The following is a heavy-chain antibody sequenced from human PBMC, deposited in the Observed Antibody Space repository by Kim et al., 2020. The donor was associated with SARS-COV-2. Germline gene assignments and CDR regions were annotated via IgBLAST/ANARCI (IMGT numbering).Heavy chain of an antibody. Sequence: ASVKVSCKASGYTFTAYYIHWVRQAPGQGLEYMGWINPYTGGTNSEQKFQGRVTMTRDTSISTAYMDLSRVTSDDTAVYYCATSISLYYYYGMDVWGQGTTVTV. V-gene: IGHV1-2*02. CDR2: INPYTGGT. CDR1: GYTFTAYY. CDR3: ATSISLYYYYGMDV. D-gene: IGHD2-21*01. J-gene: IGHJ6*02.